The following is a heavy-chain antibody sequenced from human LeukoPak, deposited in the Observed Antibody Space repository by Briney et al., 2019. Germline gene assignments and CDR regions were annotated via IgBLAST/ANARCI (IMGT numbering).Heavy chain of an antibody. Sequence: SETLSLTCTVSGYSISSGYYRGWIRQPPGKGLEWIGSIYHSGSTYYNPSLKSRVTISVDTSKNQFSLKLSSVTAADTAVYYCARDSYYDFWSGYRDWFGPWGQGTLVTVSS. D-gene: IGHD3-3*01. V-gene: IGHV4-38-2*02. CDR3: ARDSYYDFWSGYRDWFGP. J-gene: IGHJ5*02. CDR1: GYSISSGYY. CDR2: IYHSGST.